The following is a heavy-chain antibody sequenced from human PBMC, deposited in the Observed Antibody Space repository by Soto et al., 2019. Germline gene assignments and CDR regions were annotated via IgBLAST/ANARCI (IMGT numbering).Heavy chain of an antibody. V-gene: IGHV3-23*01. J-gene: IGHJ2*01. CDR3: AKRTVGWYFDL. D-gene: IGHD4-17*01. Sequence: EVQLLESGGGLVQPGGSLRLSCAASGFTFSSYAMNWVRQAPGKGLEWVSVISGSGGSTYYAYAVKGRFTISRDNSKNPLYLQMNSLRAEDTAVYYCAKRTVGWYFDLWGRGTLVTVYS. CDR1: GFTFSSYA. CDR2: ISGSGGST.